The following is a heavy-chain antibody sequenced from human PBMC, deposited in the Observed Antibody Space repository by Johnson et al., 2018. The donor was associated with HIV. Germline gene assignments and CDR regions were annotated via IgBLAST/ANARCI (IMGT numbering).Heavy chain of an antibody. D-gene: IGHD3-22*01. CDR3: AKALTMIGVVITTLGPFDI. V-gene: IGHV3-23*04. J-gene: IGHJ3*02. CDR1: GFTVSSNY. Sequence: VQLVESGGGLVQPGGSLRLSCAASGFTVSSNYMSWVRQAPGKGLEWVSGIGGSGAGTFYADSVRGRFTVSRDNSKDTLYLQMNSLRAEDTALYYCAKALTMIGVVITTLGPFDIWGQGTLVTVCS. CDR2: IGGSGAGT.